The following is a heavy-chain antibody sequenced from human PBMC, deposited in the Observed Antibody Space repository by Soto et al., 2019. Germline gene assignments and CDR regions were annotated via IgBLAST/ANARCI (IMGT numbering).Heavy chain of an antibody. Sequence: GGSLRLSCAASGFTFSDHYMDWVRQAPGKGLEWVGRTRNKANSYTTEYAASVKGRFTISRDDSKNSLYLQMNSLKTEDTAVYYCAREGRYRGSFDYWGQGTLVTVSS. D-gene: IGHD1-26*01. CDR1: GFTFSDHY. CDR2: TRNKANSYTT. V-gene: IGHV3-72*01. J-gene: IGHJ4*02. CDR3: AREGRYRGSFDY.